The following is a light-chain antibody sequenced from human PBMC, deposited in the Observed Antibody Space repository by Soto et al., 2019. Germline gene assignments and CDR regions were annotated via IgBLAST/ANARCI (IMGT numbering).Light chain of an antibody. CDR3: QHFNKWPHMPA. Sequence: IVRTQSPATLSVSPGERATLSCRASQAVGSNLAWYQHRPGQAPRLLLYDASTRPTGIPHRFSGGGSGTEFNLTISSLQSDDFAVYYCQHFNKWPHMPAFGGGTKLAIK. CDR1: QAVGSN. J-gene: IGKJ4*01. CDR2: DAS. V-gene: IGKV3-15*01.